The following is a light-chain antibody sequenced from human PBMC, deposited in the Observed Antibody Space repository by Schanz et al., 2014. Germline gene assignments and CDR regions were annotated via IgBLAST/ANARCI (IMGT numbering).Light chain of an antibody. CDR2: EDT. J-gene: IGLJ3*02. Sequence: QSALTQPASVSGSPGQSITISCTGTSSDVGSDNLVSWYQQHPGKAPKLMIYEDTKRPSGVSNRFSGSKSGNTASLTISGLQAEDEGDYYCCSYAGNTRFGGGTKLTVL. V-gene: IGLV2-23*01. CDR1: SSDVGSDNL. CDR3: CSYAGNTR.